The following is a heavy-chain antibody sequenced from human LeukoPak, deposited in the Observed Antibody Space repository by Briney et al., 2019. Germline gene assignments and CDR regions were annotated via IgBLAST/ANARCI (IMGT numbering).Heavy chain of an antibody. CDR1: GDSISSSSYY. Sequence: SETLSLTCTVSGDSISSSSYYWGWIRQPPGKGLEWIGSIFYSGSTYYNPSLKSRLTISVDTSKNQFSLKVTSVTAADTAVYYCARALSYIVGAPYFDYWGQGTLVTVSS. J-gene: IGHJ4*02. D-gene: IGHD1-26*01. CDR2: IFYSGST. CDR3: ARALSYIVGAPYFDY. V-gene: IGHV4-39*01.